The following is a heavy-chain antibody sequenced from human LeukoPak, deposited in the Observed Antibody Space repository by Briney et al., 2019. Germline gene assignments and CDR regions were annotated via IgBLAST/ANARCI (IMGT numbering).Heavy chain of an antibody. CDR3: AAEAAYYYDSRDAFDV. D-gene: IGHD3-22*01. Sequence: SVKVSCKASGFTFTSSAVQWVRQARGQRLEWIGWIVVGSGNTNYAQRFQERVTITRDMSTSLVYMELSSLRSEDTAVYYCAAEAAYYYDSRDAFDVWGQGTMVTVSS. J-gene: IGHJ3*01. CDR1: GFTFTSSA. V-gene: IGHV1-58*01. CDR2: IVVGSGNT.